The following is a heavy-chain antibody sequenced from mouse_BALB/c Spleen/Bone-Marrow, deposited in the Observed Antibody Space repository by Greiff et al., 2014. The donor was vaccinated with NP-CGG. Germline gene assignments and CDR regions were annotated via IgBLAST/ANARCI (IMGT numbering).Heavy chain of an antibody. V-gene: IGHV1S81*02. CDR2: INPSNGRT. Sequence: QVQLQQSGAELVKPGASVKLSCKASGYTFTSYWTHWVKQRPGQGLEWIGEINPSNGRTNYNEKFKSKATLTVDKSSSTAYMQLSSLTSEDSAVYYCARGGRYDERTWFAYWGQGTLVTVSA. D-gene: IGHD2-14*01. J-gene: IGHJ3*01. CDR1: GYTFTSYW. CDR3: ARGGRYDERTWFAY.